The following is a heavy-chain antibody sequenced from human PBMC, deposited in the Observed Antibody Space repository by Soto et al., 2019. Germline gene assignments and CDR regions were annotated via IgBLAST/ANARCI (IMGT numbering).Heavy chain of an antibody. CDR3: AKDSNFWSGYYNDYYYYGMDV. CDR2: ISGSGGST. J-gene: IGHJ6*02. V-gene: IGHV3-23*01. Sequence: GGSLRLSCAASGFTFSSYAMSWVRQAPGKGLEWVSAISGSGGSTYHADSVKGRFTISRDNSKNTLYLQMNSLRAEDTAVYYCAKDSNFWSGYYNDYYYYGMDVWGQGTTVTVSS. CDR1: GFTFSSYA. D-gene: IGHD3-3*01.